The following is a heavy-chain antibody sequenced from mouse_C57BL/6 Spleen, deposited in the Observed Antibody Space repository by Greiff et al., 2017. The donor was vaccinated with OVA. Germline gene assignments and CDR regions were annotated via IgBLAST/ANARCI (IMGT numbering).Heavy chain of an antibody. V-gene: IGHV1-15*01. J-gene: IGHJ4*01. Sequence: QVQLQQSGAELVRPGASVTLSCKASGYTFTDYEMHWVKQTPVHGLEWIGAIDPETGGTAYNQKFKGKAILTADKSSSTAYMELRSLTSEDSAVYYCTRDGSSLYYAMDYWGQGTSVTVSS. D-gene: IGHD1-1*01. CDR2: IDPETGGT. CDR1: GYTFTDYE. CDR3: TRDGSSLYYAMDY.